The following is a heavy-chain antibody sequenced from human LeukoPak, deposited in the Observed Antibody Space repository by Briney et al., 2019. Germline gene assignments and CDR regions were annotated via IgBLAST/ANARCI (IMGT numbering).Heavy chain of an antibody. V-gene: IGHV3-23*01. J-gene: IGHJ6*03. CDR2: ISGSGGST. CDR1: GFTFSSYA. D-gene: IGHD2-8*02. CDR3: AKYVSPDWWLVASPYYYYYMDV. Sequence: GGSLRLSCAASGFTFSSYAMSWVRQAPGKGLEWVSAISGSGGSTYYADSVKGRFTISRDNSKNTLYLQMNSLRAEDTAVYYCAKYVSPDWWLVASPYYYYYMDVWGKGATVTVSS.